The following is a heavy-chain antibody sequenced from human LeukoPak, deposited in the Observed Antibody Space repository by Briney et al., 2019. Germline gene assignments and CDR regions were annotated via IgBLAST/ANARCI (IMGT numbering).Heavy chain of an antibody. J-gene: IGHJ4*02. Sequence: TGGSLRLSCAASGFTFSSYGMHWVRQAPGKGLEWVAVISYDGSNKYYAGSVKGRFTISRDNSKNTLYLQMNSLRAEDTAVYYCAKDRGRAHSYGSFDYWGQGTQVTVSS. CDR1: GFTFSSYG. CDR3: AKDRGRAHSYGSFDY. V-gene: IGHV3-30*18. D-gene: IGHD5-18*01. CDR2: ISYDGSNK.